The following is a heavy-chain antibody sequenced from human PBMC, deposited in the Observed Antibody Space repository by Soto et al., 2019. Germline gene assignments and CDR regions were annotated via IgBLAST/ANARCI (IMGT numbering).Heavy chain of an antibody. CDR1: GFTFSSYA. CDR3: ARDGPLRSGCHKRSFDY. J-gene: IGHJ4*02. Sequence: GGSLRLSCAASGFTFSSYAMHWVRQAPGKGLEWVAVISYDGSNKYYADSVKGRFTISRDNSKNTLYLQMNSLRAEDTAVYYCARDGPLRSGCHKRSFDYWGQGTLVTVSS. D-gene: IGHD6-19*01. V-gene: IGHV3-30-3*01. CDR2: ISYDGSNK.